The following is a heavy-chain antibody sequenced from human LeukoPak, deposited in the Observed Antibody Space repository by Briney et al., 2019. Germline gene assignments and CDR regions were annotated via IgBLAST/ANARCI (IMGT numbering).Heavy chain of an antibody. J-gene: IGHJ4*02. CDR3: ARPNDYGDYFDY. D-gene: IGHD4-17*01. CDR2: ISSSSSYI. V-gene: IGHV3-21*01. CDR1: GFTFSSYS. Sequence: GGSLRLSCAASGFTFSSYSMNWVRQAPGKGREWVSSISSSSSYIYYADSVKGRFTISRDKAKNSLYLQMNSLRAEDTAVYYCARPNDYGDYFDYWGQGTLVTVSS.